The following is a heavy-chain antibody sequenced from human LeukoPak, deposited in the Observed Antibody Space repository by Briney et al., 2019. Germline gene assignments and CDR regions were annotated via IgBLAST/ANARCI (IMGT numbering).Heavy chain of an antibody. V-gene: IGHV7-4-1*02. CDR3: AKGGIGATIFLGWYYYYYMDV. J-gene: IGHJ6*03. CDR2: INTNTGNP. CDR1: GYTFTSYA. Sequence: ASVKVSCKASGYTFTSYAMNWARQAPGQGLEWMGWINTNTGNPTYAQGFTGRFVFSLDTSVSTAYLQISSLKAEDTAVYYCAKGGIGATIFLGWYYYYYMDVWGKGTTVTVSS. D-gene: IGHD5-12*01.